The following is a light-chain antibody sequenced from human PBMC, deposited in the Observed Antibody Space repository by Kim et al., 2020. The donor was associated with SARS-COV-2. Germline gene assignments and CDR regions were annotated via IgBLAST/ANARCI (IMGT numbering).Light chain of an antibody. J-gene: IGKJ1*01. CDR1: QSVSSN. Sequence: EIVMTQSPATLSVSPGERATLSCRASQSVSSNLAWYQQKPGQDPRLLIYGASTRATGIPARFSGSGSGTEFTLTISSLQSEDFAVYYCQQYNNWPPLTFGQGTKVDIK. CDR3: QQYNNWPPLT. V-gene: IGKV3-15*01. CDR2: GAS.